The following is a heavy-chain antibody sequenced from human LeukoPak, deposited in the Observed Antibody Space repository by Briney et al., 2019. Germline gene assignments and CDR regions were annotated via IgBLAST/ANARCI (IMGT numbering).Heavy chain of an antibody. D-gene: IGHD5-18*01. J-gene: IGHJ4*02. CDR1: GFTVSSNC. CDR2: IYSGGST. V-gene: IGHV3-53*01. Sequence: GGSLRLSCAASGFTVSSNCMSWVRQAPGKGLEWVSVIYSGGSTYYADSVKGRFTISRDNSKNTLYLQMNSLRAEDTAVYYCARERVDTAWDWGQGTLVTVSS. CDR3: ARERVDTAWD.